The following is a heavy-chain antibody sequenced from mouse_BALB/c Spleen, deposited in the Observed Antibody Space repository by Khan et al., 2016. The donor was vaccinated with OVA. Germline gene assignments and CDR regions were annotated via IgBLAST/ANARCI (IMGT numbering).Heavy chain of an antibody. V-gene: IGHV2-9*02. Sequence: QVQLKESGPDLVAPSQSLSITCTVSGFSLTSYAVHWVRQPPGKGLEWLGVIWTGGSTNYNSALMSRLSISKDNSKSQVFLKMNSLQTDDTAMYYCARAYGSSYWYFDVWGAGTTVTVSS. CDR2: IWTGGST. CDR3: ARAYGSSYWYFDV. J-gene: IGHJ1*01. CDR1: GFSLTSYA. D-gene: IGHD1-1*01.